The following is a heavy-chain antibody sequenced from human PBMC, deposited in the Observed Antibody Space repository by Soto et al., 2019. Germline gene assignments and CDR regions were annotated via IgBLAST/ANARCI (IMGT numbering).Heavy chain of an antibody. Sequence: PGGSLRLSCAASGFTFSSYAMHWVRQAPGKGLEWVALISYDGDNKYYSESARGRFTVSRDNFKNMMFLQMDSLRPEDTAVYYCAKKILGYAAHSDPMAVWGHGTTVTVSS. CDR2: ISYDGDNK. D-gene: IGHD5-12*01. V-gene: IGHV3-30*18. CDR3: AKKILGYAAHSDPMAV. J-gene: IGHJ6*02. CDR1: GFTFSSYA.